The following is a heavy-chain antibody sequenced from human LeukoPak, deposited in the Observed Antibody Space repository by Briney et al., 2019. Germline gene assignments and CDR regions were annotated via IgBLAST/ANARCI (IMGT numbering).Heavy chain of an antibody. J-gene: IGHJ4*02. Sequence: SETLSLTCTVSGGSISSSSYYWGWIRQSPGKGLEWIGSIYYSGSTYYNPSLKSRVTISVDTSKNQFSLKLSSVTAADTAVYYCARGDYDILTGYYNGFDYWGQGTLVTVSS. CDR2: IYYSGST. V-gene: IGHV4-39*07. D-gene: IGHD3-9*01. CDR1: GGSISSSSYY. CDR3: ARGDYDILTGYYNGFDY.